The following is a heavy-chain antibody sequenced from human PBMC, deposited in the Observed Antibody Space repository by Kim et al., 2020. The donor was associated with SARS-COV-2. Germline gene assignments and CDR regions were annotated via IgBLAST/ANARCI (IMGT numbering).Heavy chain of an antibody. V-gene: IGHV3-49*04. J-gene: IGHJ6*02. Sequence: GGSLRLSCTASGFTFGDYAMTWVRQAPGKGLECVGFIRSNAYGGTTEYAASVKGRFTIARDDTKSIAHLQMNSQKTEDTAVYYCTKVPMYYYYGMDVWG. CDR3: TKVPMYYYYGMDV. CDR2: IRSNAYGGTT. CDR1: GFTFGDYA.